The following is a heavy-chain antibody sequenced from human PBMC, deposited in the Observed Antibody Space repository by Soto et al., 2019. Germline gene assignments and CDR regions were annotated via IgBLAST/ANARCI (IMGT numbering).Heavy chain of an antibody. V-gene: IGHV1-18*01. D-gene: IGHD3-3*01. Sequence: QVPLVQSGAEVEKPGASVKVSCKASGYTFTDYGISWVRQAPGQGLQWMGWITAFNGNTKYAQQFQGIVTMTTDTSTSTAYMELRSLESDDTAVYYCARISQSDFWSGYYYFFDYWGQGTLGTVSS. CDR1: GYTFTDYG. CDR2: ITAFNGNT. J-gene: IGHJ4*02. CDR3: ARISQSDFWSGYYYFFDY.